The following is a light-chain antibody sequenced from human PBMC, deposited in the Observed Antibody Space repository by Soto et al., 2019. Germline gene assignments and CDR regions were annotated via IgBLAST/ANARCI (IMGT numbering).Light chain of an antibody. CDR2: AAS. Sequence: DIQMTQSPSSLSASVGDRVTMTCRASQGISNYLVWYQQQPGKVPKLLIYAASTLHSGDPSRFSGSGSGTDFTPNISSLQPEDVETYYCQRYDDALLTFGGGTKVEIK. V-gene: IGKV1-27*01. CDR1: QGISNY. CDR3: QRYDDALLT. J-gene: IGKJ4*01.